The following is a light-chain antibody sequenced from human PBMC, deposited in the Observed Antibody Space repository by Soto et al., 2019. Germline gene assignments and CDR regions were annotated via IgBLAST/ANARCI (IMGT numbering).Light chain of an antibody. CDR2: END. CDR1: SSNIGRNY. J-gene: IGLJ1*01. Sequence: QSVLTQPPSASAAPGQKVTMSCSGGSSNIGRNYVSWHQQVPGTAPKLLIYENDKRPSGVPDRFSGSKSGTSATLGITGLQTGDEADYYCGTWDSILSIFVFGTGTKLTVL. V-gene: IGLV1-51*02. CDR3: GTWDSILSIFV.